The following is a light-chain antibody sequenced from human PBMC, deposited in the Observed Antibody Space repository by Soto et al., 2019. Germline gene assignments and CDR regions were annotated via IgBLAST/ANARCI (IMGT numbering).Light chain of an antibody. CDR3: QQYERPPFA. CDR2: DAS. J-gene: IGKJ2*01. Sequence: EIVLTQSPGTLSLFPGDRATLSCRASQRVSNSYLAWFQQKPGQAPRLLIYDASSRAAGVPDRVSGGGSGTDFTLTISALEPEDFALYSCQQYERPPFAFGQGTRLEI. CDR1: QRVSNSY. V-gene: IGKV3-20*01.